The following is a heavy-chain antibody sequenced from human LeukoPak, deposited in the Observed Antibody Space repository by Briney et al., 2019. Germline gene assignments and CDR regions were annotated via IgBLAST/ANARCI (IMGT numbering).Heavy chain of an antibody. CDR3: ARDSGDNGIDY. Sequence: GASVKVSCKASGYTFTSYGISWVRQAPGQGLEWMGWISAYNGNTNYAQKFQGRVTITADESTSTAYMELSSLRSEDTAVYYCARDSGDNGIDYWGQGTLVTVSS. D-gene: IGHD1-14*01. J-gene: IGHJ4*02. V-gene: IGHV1-18*01. CDR1: GYTFTSYG. CDR2: ISAYNGNT.